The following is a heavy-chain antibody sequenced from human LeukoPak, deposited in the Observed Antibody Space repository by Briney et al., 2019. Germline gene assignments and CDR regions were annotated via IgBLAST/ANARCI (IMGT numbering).Heavy chain of an antibody. CDR3: AELGITMIGGV. CDR2: INYSGST. Sequence: SETLSLTCTVSGDSISSYYWSWIRQPPGKGLEWIGYINYSGSTNYSPSLKSRVTISVDTSKNQFSLRLSSVTAADTAVYYCAELGITMIGGVWGKGTTVTISS. V-gene: IGHV4-59*03. J-gene: IGHJ6*04. CDR1: GDSISSYY. D-gene: IGHD3-10*02.